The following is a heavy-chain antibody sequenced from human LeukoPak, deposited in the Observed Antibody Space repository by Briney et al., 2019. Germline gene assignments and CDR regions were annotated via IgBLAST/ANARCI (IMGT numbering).Heavy chain of an antibody. J-gene: IGHJ4*02. CDR1: GGTFSSYA. V-gene: IGHV1-69*05. D-gene: IGHD2-2*01. Sequence: SVRLSCKASGGTFSSYAISWVRQAPGQGLECMGGIIPIFGTENYAQKFQGRVTITTDESTSTAYMELSSLRSEDTAVYYCALSCSSCVGYFDYWGQGTLVTVSS. CDR3: ALSCSSCVGYFDY. CDR2: IIPIFGTE.